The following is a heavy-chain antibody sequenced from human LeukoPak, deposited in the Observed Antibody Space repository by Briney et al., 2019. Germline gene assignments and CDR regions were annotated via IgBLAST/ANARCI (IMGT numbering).Heavy chain of an antibody. Sequence: ASVKVSCKASGYTLTSYYMHWVRQAPGQGLEWMGWINPNSGDTNYSQKFRAWVTMTRDTSISTAYMELSRLRSDDTAVYCCARAHGSGSYYQGLDAFDIWGQGTMVTVSS. CDR3: ARAHGSGSYYQGLDAFDI. CDR1: GYTLTSYY. J-gene: IGHJ3*02. V-gene: IGHV1-2*04. D-gene: IGHD3-10*01. CDR2: INPNSGDT.